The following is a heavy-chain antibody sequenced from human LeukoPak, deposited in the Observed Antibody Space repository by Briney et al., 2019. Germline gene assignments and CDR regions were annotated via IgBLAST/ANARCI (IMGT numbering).Heavy chain of an antibody. J-gene: IGHJ4*02. V-gene: IGHV4-30-4*08. CDR1: GGSISSGDYY. Sequence: SETLSLTCTVSGGSISSGDYYWSWIRQPPGKGLEWIGYIYYSGSTYYNPSLKSRVTISVDTSKNQFSLKLSSVTAADTAVYYCARAADVGLSFDYWGQGTLVTVSS. CDR2: IYYSGST. CDR3: ARAADVGLSFDY. D-gene: IGHD2/OR15-2a*01.